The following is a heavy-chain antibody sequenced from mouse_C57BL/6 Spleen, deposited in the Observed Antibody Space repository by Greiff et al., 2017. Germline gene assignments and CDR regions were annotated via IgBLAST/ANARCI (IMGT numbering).Heavy chain of an antibody. D-gene: IGHD1-1*01. Sequence: VQLQQSGPELVKPGASVKISCKASGYAFSSSWMNWVKQRPGKGLEWIGRIYPGDGDTNYNGKFKGKATLTADKSSSTAYMQLSSLTSEDSAVYFCATPITTVVAPDDWGQGTTLTVSS. J-gene: IGHJ2*01. CDR3: ATPITTVVAPDD. CDR1: GYAFSSSW. CDR2: IYPGDGDT. V-gene: IGHV1-82*01.